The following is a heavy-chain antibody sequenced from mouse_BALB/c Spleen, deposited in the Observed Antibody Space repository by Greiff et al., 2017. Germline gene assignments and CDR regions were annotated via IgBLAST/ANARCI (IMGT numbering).Heavy chain of an antibody. D-gene: IGHD1-2*01. CDR3: ARWIITAPWFAY. J-gene: IGHJ3*01. CDR2: IDPANGNT. Sequence: VQLQQSGAELVKPGASVKLSCTASGFNIKDTYMHWVKQRPEQGLEWIGRIDPANGNTKYDPKFQGKATITADTSSNTAYLQLSSLTSEDTAVYYCARWIITAPWFAYWGQGTLVTVSA. CDR1: GFNIKDTY. V-gene: IGHV14-3*02.